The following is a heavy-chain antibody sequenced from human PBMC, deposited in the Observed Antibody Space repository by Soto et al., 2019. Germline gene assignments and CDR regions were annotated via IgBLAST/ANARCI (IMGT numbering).Heavy chain of an antibody. CDR2: TYYRSKWYN. D-gene: IGHD6-13*01. CDR1: GDSVSSNSAA. J-gene: IGHJ4*02. V-gene: IGHV6-1*01. CDR3: ARDLVGNIAAAGTFDY. Sequence: SQTLSLPCAISGDSVSSNSAAWNWIRQSPSRGLEWLGRTYYRSKWYNDYAVSVKSRITINPDTSKNQFSLQLNSVTPEDTAVYYCARDLVGNIAAAGTFDYWGQGTLVTVSS.